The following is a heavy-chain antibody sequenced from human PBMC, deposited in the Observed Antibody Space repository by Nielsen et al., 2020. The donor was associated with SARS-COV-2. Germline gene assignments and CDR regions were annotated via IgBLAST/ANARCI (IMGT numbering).Heavy chain of an antibody. Sequence: GSLRLSCVVSGASISSNSWSWEWLRQAPGKGPEWIGSISSGGTTYYNPSLKSRVTISVDTSKNQFSLKLSSVTAADTAVYYCARARGELYSLGWFDPWGQGTLVTVSS. J-gene: IGHJ5*02. D-gene: IGHD3-16*01. CDR2: ISSGGTT. CDR3: ARARGELYSLGWFDP. CDR1: GASISSNSWS. V-gene: IGHV4-39*07.